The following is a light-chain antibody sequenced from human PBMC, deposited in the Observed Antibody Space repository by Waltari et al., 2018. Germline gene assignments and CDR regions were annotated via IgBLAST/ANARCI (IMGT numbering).Light chain of an antibody. J-gene: IGLJ1*01. V-gene: IGLV2-14*01. CDR3: SSYTRISTFV. CDR1: STDVGGYKY. Sequence: QSALTQPPAVSGSPGQSITISCTGTSTDVGGYKYVSWFQHKPGGVPKLILYEVNNRPAGFSIRFSGSKSGNTASLTISGRQAEDEADYFCSSYTRISTFVFGTGTEVSVL. CDR2: EVN.